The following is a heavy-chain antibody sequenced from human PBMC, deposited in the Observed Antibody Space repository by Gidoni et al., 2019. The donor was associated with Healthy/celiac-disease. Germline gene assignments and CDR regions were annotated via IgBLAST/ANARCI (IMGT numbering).Heavy chain of an antibody. CDR1: GYTFTRYY. Sequence: QVQLVQSAAEVKNPGASVKVSCKASGYTFTRYYMHWGRKAAVQGLEWMGIINPSGGSTSCAQKFQVRVTMTRDTSTSTVYMEMSSLRSEDTAVYYGARVPKNEHGYCSGGSCYPFDYWGQGTLVTVSS. V-gene: IGHV1-46*01. CDR3: ARVPKNEHGYCSGGSCYPFDY. D-gene: IGHD2-15*01. J-gene: IGHJ4*02. CDR2: INPSGGST.